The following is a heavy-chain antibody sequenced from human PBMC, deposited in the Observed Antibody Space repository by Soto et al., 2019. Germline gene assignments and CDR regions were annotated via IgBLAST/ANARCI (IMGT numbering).Heavy chain of an antibody. CDR3: ATTHSPDDEAWWLDP. Sequence: QVQLVQAGADVMKPGASVKGSCKASGETFTIHWMHCVLQSPGQGSAWMAVINPGGTYAAGARESQGSVTLTRDKYTSTHHTEMSRLSSDDPAVYYCATTHSPDDEAWWLDPCCQGTLVTVSS. V-gene: IGHV1-46*01. J-gene: IGHJ5*02. CDR1: GETFTIHW. D-gene: IGHD1-1*01. CDR2: INPGGTYA.